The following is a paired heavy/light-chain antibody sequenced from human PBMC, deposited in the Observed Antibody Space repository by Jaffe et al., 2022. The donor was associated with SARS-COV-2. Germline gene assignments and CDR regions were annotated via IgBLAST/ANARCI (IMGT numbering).Heavy chain of an antibody. CDR1: GYTFTSYD. Sequence: QVHLVQSGAEVKKPGASVKLSCETSGYTFTSYDINWVRQATGQGLEWMGWMNPNSGNTGYAQKFQGRVTMTRNTSINTAYMELSSLRSEDTALYYCVRLHCSGGTCYGGMFDWFDPWGQGTLVTVSS. V-gene: IGHV1-8*01. D-gene: IGHD2-15*01. CDR3: VRLHCSGGTCYGGMFDWFDP. CDR2: MNPNSGNT. J-gene: IGHJ5*02.
Light chain of an antibody. CDR2: AAS. Sequence: DIQVTQSPSSLSASVGDRVTITCRASQSISSYLNWYQQKPGKAPKLLIYAASSLQSGVPSRFSGSGSGTDFTLTISSLQPEDFATYYCQQSYSTPRTFGQGTKVEIK. CDR3: QQSYSTPRT. CDR1: QSISSY. J-gene: IGKJ1*01. V-gene: IGKV1-39*01.